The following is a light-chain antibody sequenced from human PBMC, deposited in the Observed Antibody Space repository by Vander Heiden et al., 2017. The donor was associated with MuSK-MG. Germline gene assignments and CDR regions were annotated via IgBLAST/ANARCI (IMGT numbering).Light chain of an antibody. J-gene: IGKJ1*01. V-gene: IGKV3-20*01. CDR3: QQYGSSPPWT. CDR2: GAS. Sequence: ESVLTQSPGTLSLSPGERATLSCRASQSVSSSYLAWYQQKPGQAPRLLIYGASSRATGIPDRFSGSGSGTDFTLPISRLEPADFAVYYCQQYGSSPPWTFGQGTKVEIK. CDR1: QSVSSSY.